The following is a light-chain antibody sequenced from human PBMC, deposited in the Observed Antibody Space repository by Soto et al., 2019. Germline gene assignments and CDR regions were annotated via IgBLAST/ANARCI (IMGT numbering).Light chain of an antibody. J-gene: IGKJ5*01. CDR3: QQRSDWPPIT. CDR2: DAS. Sequence: EMVLTQSPATLSLSPVEVAALSVRGSQSVSSSLAWYQQNPGQAPRLLIYDASNRATGIPARFSGSGSGTDFTLTISSLEPEDFAVYYCQQRSDWPPITFGQGTRLEIK. V-gene: IGKV3-11*01. CDR1: QSVSSS.